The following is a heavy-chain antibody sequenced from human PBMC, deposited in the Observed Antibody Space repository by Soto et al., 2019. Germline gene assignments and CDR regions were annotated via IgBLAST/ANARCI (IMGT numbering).Heavy chain of an antibody. CDR2: IWYDGNNK. CDR3: ARRGAAAGTYYYYGMDV. D-gene: IGHD6-13*01. CDR1: GFTFSSYG. Sequence: PGGSLRLSCAASGFTFSSYGMHWVRQAPGKGLEWVAVIWYDGNNKYYADSVKGRFTISRDNSKNTLYLQMNSLRAEDTAVYYCARRGAAAGTYYYYGMDVWGQGTTVTVSS. J-gene: IGHJ6*02. V-gene: IGHV3-33*01.